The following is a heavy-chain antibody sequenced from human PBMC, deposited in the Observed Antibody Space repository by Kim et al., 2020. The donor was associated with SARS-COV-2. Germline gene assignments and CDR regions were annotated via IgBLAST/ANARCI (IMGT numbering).Heavy chain of an antibody. D-gene: IGHD2-2*01. V-gene: IGHV3-43*02. CDR3: AKDINPLVPYYYYYYMDV. Sequence: GGSLRLSCAASGFTFDDYAMHWVRPAPGKGLEWVSLISGDGGSPYYADSVKGRFTISRDNSKNSLYLQMNSLSTEDTALYYCAKDINPLVPYYYYYYMDVWGKGTTVTVSS. CDR1: GFTFDDYA. J-gene: IGHJ6*03. CDR2: ISGDGGSP.